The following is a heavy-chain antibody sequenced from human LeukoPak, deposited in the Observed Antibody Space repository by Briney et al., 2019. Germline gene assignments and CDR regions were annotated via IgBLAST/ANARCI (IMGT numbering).Heavy chain of an antibody. D-gene: IGHD6-13*01. CDR3: ARFSSSWYYFDY. J-gene: IGHJ4*02. CDR2: ISSSGSTT. Sequence: PGGSLRLSCAASGFTFSSYEMNWVRQAPGKGLEWVSYISSSGSTTYYADSVKGRFTISRDNAKNSLYLQMNSLRAEDTAVYYCARFSSSWYYFDYWGQGTLVTVAS. V-gene: IGHV3-48*03. CDR1: GFTFSSYE.